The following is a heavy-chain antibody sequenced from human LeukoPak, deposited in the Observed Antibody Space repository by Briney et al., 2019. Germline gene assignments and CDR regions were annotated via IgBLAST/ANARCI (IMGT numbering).Heavy chain of an antibody. Sequence: GGSLRLSCAASGFTFSSYSMNWVRQAPGKGLEWVSSISSSSSYIYYADSVKGRFTISRDNAKNSLYLQMNSLRAEDTAVYYCARDLYDSSGYYFGKFDYWGQGTLVTVSS. J-gene: IGHJ4*02. CDR2: ISSSSSYI. CDR3: ARDLYDSSGYYFGKFDY. V-gene: IGHV3-21*01. CDR1: GFTFSSYS. D-gene: IGHD3-22*01.